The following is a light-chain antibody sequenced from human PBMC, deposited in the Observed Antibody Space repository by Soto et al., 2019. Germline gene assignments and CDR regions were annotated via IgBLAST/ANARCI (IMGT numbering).Light chain of an antibody. CDR2: DGS. J-gene: IGLJ2*01. V-gene: IGLV2-23*01. Sequence: QSVLTQPASVSGSPGQSITISCTGTSSDVGSYKLVSWYQQYPGKDPKLMIYDGSERPSGVSYRFSGSKSGNTASLTVSGLQAEDEADYYCCSYAPSRTSVVFGGGTKLTVL. CDR1: SSDVGSYKL. CDR3: CSYAPSRTSVV.